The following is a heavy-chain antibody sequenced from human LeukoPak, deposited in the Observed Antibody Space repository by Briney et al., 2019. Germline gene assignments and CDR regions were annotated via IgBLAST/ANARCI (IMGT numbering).Heavy chain of an antibody. J-gene: IGHJ6*02. Sequence: SETLSLTCKVSGATVSDFYWTWIRQPPGKGLEWIGYMFYNGRTNYNPSLESRVTISVDTSKNQFSLKLSSVTAADTAVYYCARDMVAHYYYYGMDVWGQGTTVTVSS. CDR2: MFYNGRT. V-gene: IGHV4-59*02. CDR1: GATVSDFY. CDR3: ARDMVAHYYYYGMDV. D-gene: IGHD2-15*01.